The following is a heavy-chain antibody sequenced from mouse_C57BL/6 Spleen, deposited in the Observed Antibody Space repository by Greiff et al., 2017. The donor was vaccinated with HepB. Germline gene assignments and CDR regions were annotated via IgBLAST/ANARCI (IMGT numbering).Heavy chain of an antibody. CDR2: IHPNSGST. V-gene: IGHV1-64*01. Sequence: QVQLKQPGAELVKPGASVKLSCKASGYTFTSYWMHWVKQRPGQGLEWIGMIHPNSGSTNYNEKFKSKATLTVDKSSSTAYMQLSSLTSEDSAVYYCASSGSSYRYAMDYWGQGTSVTVSS. D-gene: IGHD1-1*01. CDR1: GYTFTSYW. J-gene: IGHJ4*01. CDR3: ASSGSSYRYAMDY.